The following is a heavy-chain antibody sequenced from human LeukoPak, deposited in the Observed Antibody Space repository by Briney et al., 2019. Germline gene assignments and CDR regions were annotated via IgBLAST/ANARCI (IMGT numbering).Heavy chain of an antibody. CDR2: IYSGGST. V-gene: IGHV3-53*01. J-gene: IGHJ4*02. CDR3: ATGTSGWYFPFDY. D-gene: IGHD6-19*01. Sequence: GGSLRLSCAAPGFTVSSNYMSWVRQAPGKGLEWVSVIYSGGSTYYADSVKGRFTISRDNSKNTLYLQMNSLRAEDTAVYYCATGTSGWYFPFDYWGQGTLVTVSS. CDR1: GFTVSSNY.